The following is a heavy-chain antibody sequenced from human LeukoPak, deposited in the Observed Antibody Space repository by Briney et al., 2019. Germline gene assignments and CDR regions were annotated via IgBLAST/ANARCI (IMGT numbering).Heavy chain of an antibody. CDR2: IYYSGST. CDR1: GGSISSSSYY. J-gene: IGHJ4*02. CDR3: AGHAGIRYFDWFFDY. D-gene: IGHD3-9*01. Sequence: SETLSLTCTVSGGSISSSSYYWGWIRQPPGKGLEWIGSIYYSGSTYYNPSLKSRVTISVDTSKNQFSLKLSSVTAADTAVYYCAGHAGIRYFDWFFDYWGQGTLVTVSS. V-gene: IGHV4-39*01.